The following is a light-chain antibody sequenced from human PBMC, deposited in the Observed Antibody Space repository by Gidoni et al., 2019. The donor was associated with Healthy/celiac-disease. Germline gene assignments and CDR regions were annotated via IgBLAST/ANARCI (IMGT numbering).Light chain of an antibody. J-gene: IGLJ2*01. CDR1: SSDVGGYNY. V-gene: IGLV2-14*01. CDR2: DVS. CDR3: SSYTSSSIPV. Sequence: QSALTQPASVSGSPGQSITISCTGTSSDVGGYNYVSWYQQHPGKAPKLMIYDVSHRPSGVSNRFSGSKSGNTASLTISGLQAEDEADYYCSSYTSSSIPVFGGGTKLTVL.